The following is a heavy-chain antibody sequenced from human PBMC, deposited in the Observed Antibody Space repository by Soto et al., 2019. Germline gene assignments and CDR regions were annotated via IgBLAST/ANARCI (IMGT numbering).Heavy chain of an antibody. CDR1: VFSLSTTGVG. V-gene: IGHV2-5*02. J-gene: IGHJ6*03. CDR3: AHSKSVPPAMAGPYYSYMDV. Sequence: SGPTLVNPTQTLTLTCTFSVFSLSTTGVGVGWIRQPPGKAPEWLALIYWDDDKRYTPSLKSRLTITKDTSKNQVVLSMTNLDPVDTATYYCAHSKSVPPAMAGPYYSYMDVWGKGTTVTVSS. CDR2: IYWDDDK. D-gene: IGHD2-2*01.